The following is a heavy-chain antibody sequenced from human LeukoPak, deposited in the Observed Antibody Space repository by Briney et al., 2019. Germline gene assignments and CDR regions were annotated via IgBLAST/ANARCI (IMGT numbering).Heavy chain of an antibody. D-gene: IGHD6-19*01. CDR2: INHSGST. Sequence: SETLSLTCAVYGGSFSGYYWSWIRQPPGKGLGWIGEINHSGSTNYNPSLKSRVTISVDKSKNQFSLKLSSVTAADTAVYYCAGSAGGRWLEGYFDYWGQGTLVTVSS. V-gene: IGHV4-34*01. CDR3: AGSAGGRWLEGYFDY. J-gene: IGHJ4*02. CDR1: GGSFSGYY.